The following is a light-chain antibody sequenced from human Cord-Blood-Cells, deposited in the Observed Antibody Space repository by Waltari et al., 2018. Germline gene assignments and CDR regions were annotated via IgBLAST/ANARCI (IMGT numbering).Light chain of an antibody. CDR1: SSDVGGYHY. J-gene: IGLJ2*01. CDR2: EVS. CDR3: SSYTSSSTVV. V-gene: IGLV2-14*01. Sequence: QSALTQPASVSGSPGQSHTISCTGPSSDVGGYHYVSWYQQHPGKAPKLMIYEVSNRPSGVSNRFSGSKSGNTASLTISGLQAEDEADYYCSSYTSSSTVVFGGGTKLTVL.